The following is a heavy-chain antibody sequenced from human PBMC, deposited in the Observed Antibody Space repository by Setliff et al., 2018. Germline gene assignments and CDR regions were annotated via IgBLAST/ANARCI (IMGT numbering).Heavy chain of an antibody. CDR3: VRPGGTTVVARHFDY. D-gene: IGHD2-15*01. CDR2: ISYSGTP. J-gene: IGHJ4*01. V-gene: IGHV4-59*05. Sequence: PSETLSLTCSVSGGFISSYYWSWIRQPPGSGLEWIGSISYSGTPYYNASVESRVTISIDTSRNQFSLELRSVTVADTATYYCVRPGGTTVVARHFDYWGSGILVTVSS. CDR1: GGFISSYY.